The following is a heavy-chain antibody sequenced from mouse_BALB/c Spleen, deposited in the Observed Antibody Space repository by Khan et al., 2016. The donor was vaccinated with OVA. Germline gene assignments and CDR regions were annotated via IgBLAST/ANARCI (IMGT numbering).Heavy chain of an antibody. Sequence: EVELVESGGDLVKSGGSLKLSCAASGFTFSPYSMSWVRQTPDKRLEWVATISSDGDYTYYPDSVKGRFNISRDNAKNTLYLQMSSLKSEDTAIYYCATHLTGPFAYWGQGTLVTVSA. CDR2: ISSDGDYT. D-gene: IGHD4-1*01. V-gene: IGHV5-6*01. CDR3: ATHLTGPFAY. J-gene: IGHJ3*01. CDR1: GFTFSPYS.